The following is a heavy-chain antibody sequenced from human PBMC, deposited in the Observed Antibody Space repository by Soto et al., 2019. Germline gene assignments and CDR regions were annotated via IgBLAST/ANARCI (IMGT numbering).Heavy chain of an antibody. D-gene: IGHD2-21*01. CDR2: INHSGST. CDR1: GGSFSGYY. V-gene: IGHV4-34*01. J-gene: IGHJ4*02. CDR3: ARDLTVIGGDWYFDY. Sequence: SETLSLTCAVYGGSFSGYYWSWIRQPPGKGLEWIGEINHSGSTNYNPSLKSRVTISVDTSKNQFSLKLSSVTAADTAVYYCARDLTVIGGDWYFDYWGQGTLVTVSS.